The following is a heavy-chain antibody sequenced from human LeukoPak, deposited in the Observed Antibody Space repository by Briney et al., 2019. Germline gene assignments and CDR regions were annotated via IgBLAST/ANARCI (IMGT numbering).Heavy chain of an antibody. CDR3: AREDSSGYPVGFDP. V-gene: IGHV1-46*01. D-gene: IGHD6-19*01. Sequence: ASVTVSCKASGYTFTSYCMHWVRQAPGQGLEWMGIINPSGGSTSYAQKFQGRVTMARDTSTSTVYMELSSLRSEDTAVYYCAREDSSGYPVGFDPWGQGTLVTVSS. CDR1: GYTFTSYC. CDR2: INPSGGST. J-gene: IGHJ5*02.